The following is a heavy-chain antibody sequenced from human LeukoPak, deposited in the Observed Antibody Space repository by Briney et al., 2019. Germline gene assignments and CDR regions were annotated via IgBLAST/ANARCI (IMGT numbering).Heavy chain of an antibody. CDR3: ARGVRYYYGSGSSINDY. D-gene: IGHD3-10*01. CDR1: GGSFSGYY. V-gene: IGHV4-34*01. Sequence: PSETLSLTCAVYGGSFSGYYWSWIRQPPGKGLEWIGEINHSGSTNYNPSLKSRVTISVDTSKNQFSLKLSSVTAADTAVCYCARGVRYYYGSGSSINDYWGQGTLVTVSS. CDR2: INHSGST. J-gene: IGHJ4*02.